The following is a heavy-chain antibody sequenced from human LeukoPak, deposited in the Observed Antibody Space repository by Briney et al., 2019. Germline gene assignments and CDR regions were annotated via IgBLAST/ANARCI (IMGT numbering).Heavy chain of an antibody. CDR1: GYIFTNYW. CDR2: VYPGDSDT. V-gene: IGHV5-51*01. Sequence: GESLKISCKGSGYIFTNYWIGWVRQMPGKGLEWMGIVYPGDSDTRYSPSFQGQVTISADKSINTAYLQWSSLKASDTAMYYCARSAGWQWLVPVDFWGQGTLVTVSS. D-gene: IGHD6-19*01. CDR3: ARSAGWQWLVPVDF. J-gene: IGHJ4*02.